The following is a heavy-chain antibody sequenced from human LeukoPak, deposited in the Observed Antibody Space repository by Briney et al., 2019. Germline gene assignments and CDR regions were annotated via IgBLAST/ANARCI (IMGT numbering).Heavy chain of an antibody. Sequence: PSETLPLTCAVYGGSFSGYYWSWIRQPPGKGLEWIGEINHSGSTNYNPSLKSRVTISVDTSKNQFSLKLSSVTAADTAVYYCARVGWFGKGYYYGMDVWGKGPRSPSPQ. CDR1: GGSFSGYY. D-gene: IGHD3-10*01. J-gene: IGHJ6*01. CDR2: INHSGST. V-gene: IGHV4-34*01. CDR3: ARVGWFGKGYYYGMDV.